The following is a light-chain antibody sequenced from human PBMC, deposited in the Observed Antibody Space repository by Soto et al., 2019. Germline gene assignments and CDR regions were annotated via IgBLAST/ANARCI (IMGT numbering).Light chain of an antibody. V-gene: IGKV3-11*01. CDR2: DAS. Sequence: EIVLTQSPATLLWHQGERATPSRRARQSFSTYLAGYQQNPGQAPRLHLYDASNRATGIPARFSGSGSGTDFTLTISSLEPEDFAVYYCQQRSNWPPMYTFGQGTKLEIK. CDR3: QQRSNWPPMYT. J-gene: IGKJ2*01. CDR1: QSFSTY.